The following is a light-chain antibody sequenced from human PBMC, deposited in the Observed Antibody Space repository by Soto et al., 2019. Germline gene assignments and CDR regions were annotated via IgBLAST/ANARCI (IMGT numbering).Light chain of an antibody. CDR2: TAS. CDR1: QGISSR. CDR3: QQANSFPLT. V-gene: IGKV1-12*01. J-gene: IGKJ4*01. Sequence: DIPMTQSPSSVSASIGDRVTITCRASQGISSRLAWYQQKPGKAPKLLIYTASSLQSGVPSRFSGSGSGTDFTLTISSLQPDDFATYYCQQANSFPLTFGGGTKLEIK.